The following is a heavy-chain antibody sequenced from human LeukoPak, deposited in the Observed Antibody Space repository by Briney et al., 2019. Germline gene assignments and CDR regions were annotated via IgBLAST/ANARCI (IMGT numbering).Heavy chain of an antibody. CDR1: GYTFTTHY. CDR3: ARDNSVGDYAWWFDP. V-gene: IGHV1-46*01. J-gene: IGHJ5*02. CDR2: INPSGTTT. D-gene: IGHD1-26*01. Sequence: GASVKVSCKASGYTFTTHYMHWVRQAPGQGLEWMGLINPSGTTTNYAQKFRGRVTMTRDLSTSTDYMELSSLRSDDTAVYFCARDNSVGDYAWWFDPWGQGTLVTASS.